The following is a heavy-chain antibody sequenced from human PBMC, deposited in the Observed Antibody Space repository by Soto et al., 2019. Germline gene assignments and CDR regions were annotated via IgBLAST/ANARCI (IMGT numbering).Heavy chain of an antibody. Sequence: GASVKVSCKASGYTFTSYAMHWVRQAPVQRLEWMGWINAGNGNTKYSQKFQGRVTITRDTSASTAYMELSSLRSEDTAVYYCARDWRIAAHNWFDPWGQGTLVTVSS. J-gene: IGHJ5*02. D-gene: IGHD6-13*01. CDR3: ARDWRIAAHNWFDP. V-gene: IGHV1-3*01. CDR1: GYTFTSYA. CDR2: INAGNGNT.